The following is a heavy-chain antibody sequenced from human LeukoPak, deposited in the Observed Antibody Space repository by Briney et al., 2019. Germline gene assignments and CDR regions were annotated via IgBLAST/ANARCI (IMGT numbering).Heavy chain of an antibody. Sequence: GRSLRLSCAASGFTFSSYGMHWVRQTPGKGLEWVAVISYDGSNKYYADSVKGRFTISRDDSKNTLYLQMNSLRVEDTAVYYCANAEYGDYVGYFDYWGQGNLVTVSS. D-gene: IGHD4-17*01. CDR3: ANAEYGDYVGYFDY. CDR2: ISYDGSNK. CDR1: GFTFSSYG. V-gene: IGHV3-30*18. J-gene: IGHJ4*02.